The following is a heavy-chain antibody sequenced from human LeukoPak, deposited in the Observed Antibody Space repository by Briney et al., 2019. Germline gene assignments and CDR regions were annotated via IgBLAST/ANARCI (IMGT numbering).Heavy chain of an antibody. D-gene: IGHD3-22*01. CDR1: GFTFSSYW. Sequence: PGGSLRLSCAASGFTFSSYWMHWVRQAPGKGLVWVSRIKSDGSTNYADSVKGRFTISRDNAKNTVSLQMNSLRAEDTGVYYCARDGGYYYDSSAIYWGQGTLVTVSS. CDR2: IKSDGST. V-gene: IGHV3-74*01. J-gene: IGHJ4*02. CDR3: ARDGGYYYDSSAIY.